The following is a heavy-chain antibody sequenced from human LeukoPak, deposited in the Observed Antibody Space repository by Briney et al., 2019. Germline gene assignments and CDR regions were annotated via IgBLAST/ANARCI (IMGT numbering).Heavy chain of an antibody. Sequence: GGSLRLSCAASGFTVSSNYMNWVRQAPGKGLEWVSVIYSGGSTYYADSVKGRFTISRDNSKNTLYLQMNSLRAEDTAVHYCAKDLPAAYFDYWGQGTLVTVSS. D-gene: IGHD2-2*01. CDR3: AKDLPAAYFDY. CDR1: GFTVSSNY. J-gene: IGHJ4*02. V-gene: IGHV3-66*02. CDR2: IYSGGST.